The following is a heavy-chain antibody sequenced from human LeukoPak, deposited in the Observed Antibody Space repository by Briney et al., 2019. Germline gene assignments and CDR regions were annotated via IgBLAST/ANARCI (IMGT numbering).Heavy chain of an antibody. CDR2: IYYSGST. V-gene: IGHV4-59*01. CDR1: GGSISSYY. J-gene: IGHJ6*02. CDR3: ARGGLTTKDYYYYGMDV. D-gene: IGHD4-17*01. Sequence: SETVSLTCTVSGGSISSYYWSWIRQPPGKGLEWIGYIYYSGSTNYNPSLKSRVTISVDTSKNQFSLKLSSVTAADTAVYYCARGGLTTKDYYYYGMDVWGQGTTVTVSS.